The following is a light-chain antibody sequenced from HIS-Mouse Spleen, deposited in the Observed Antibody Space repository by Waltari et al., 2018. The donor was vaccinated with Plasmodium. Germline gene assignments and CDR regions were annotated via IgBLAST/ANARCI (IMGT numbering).Light chain of an antibody. Sequence: EIVMTQSPATLSVSPGERGTLSCRASQSVRSNLAWYQQKPGQAPRLFIYGASTRATGIPASFSGSGSGTEFTLTISSLQSEDFAVYYWQQYNNWSFTFGPGTKVDIK. CDR3: QQYNNWSFT. CDR1: QSVRSN. J-gene: IGKJ3*01. CDR2: GAS. V-gene: IGKV3-15*01.